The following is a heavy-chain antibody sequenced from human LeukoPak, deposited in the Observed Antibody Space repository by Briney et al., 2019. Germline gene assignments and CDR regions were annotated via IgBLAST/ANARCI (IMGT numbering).Heavy chain of an antibody. J-gene: IGHJ6*02. V-gene: IGHV4-34*01. CDR1: GGPFSGYY. Sequence: SKTLSLTCGVYGGPFSGYYWSWIRQPPGKGLEWIGEINHSGTTDYNPSLKSRVTISEDTSKNQFSLSLSSVTAADTAVYYCARGVRGYNYGNYYYGMDVWGQGTTVTVSS. D-gene: IGHD5-18*01. CDR3: ARGVRGYNYGNYYYGMDV. CDR2: INHSGTT.